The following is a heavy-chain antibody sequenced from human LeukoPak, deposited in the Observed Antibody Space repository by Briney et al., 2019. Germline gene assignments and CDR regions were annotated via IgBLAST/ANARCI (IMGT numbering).Heavy chain of an antibody. D-gene: IGHD3-22*01. V-gene: IGHV3-30*18. Sequence: QTGGSLRLSCAASGFTFSSYGMHWVRQAPGKGLEWVAVISYDGSNKYYADSVKGRFTISRDNSKNTLYLQMNSLRAEDTAVYYCAKDRHYYDSSGYGSEGYWGQGTLVTVSS. J-gene: IGHJ4*02. CDR3: AKDRHYYDSSGYGSEGY. CDR1: GFTFSSYG. CDR2: ISYDGSNK.